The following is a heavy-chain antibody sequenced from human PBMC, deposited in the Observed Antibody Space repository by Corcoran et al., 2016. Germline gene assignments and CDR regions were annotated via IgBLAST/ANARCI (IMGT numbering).Heavy chain of an antibody. CDR1: GFIFSSHW. D-gene: IGHD3-3*01. V-gene: IGHV3-7*03. CDR3: VRGSDSRDVGNFDY. J-gene: IGHJ4*02. Sequence: EAQLVESGGGLVQPGGSLRLSCAASGFIFSSHWMSWVRQTPGKGLEWVANIKQDESEKYYVDSVKGQFTIARDNGKRSLDLQMNSLRGEDTAVYYCVRGSDSRDVGNFDYWGQGTLVTVSA. CDR2: IKQDESEK.